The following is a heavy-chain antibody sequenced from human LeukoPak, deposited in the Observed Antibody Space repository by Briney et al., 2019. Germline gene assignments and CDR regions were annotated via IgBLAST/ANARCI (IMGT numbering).Heavy chain of an antibody. D-gene: IGHD2-2*01. CDR1: GYTFTSYG. V-gene: IGHV1-18*01. CDR3: ASHYCSSTSCPIDY. Sequence: ASVKVSCKASGYTFTSYGISWVRQPPGQGIEWMGWISAYNGNTNYAQKLQGRVTMTTDTSTSTAYMELRSLRSDDTAVYYCASHYCSSTSCPIDYWGQGTMVTVSS. J-gene: IGHJ4*02. CDR2: ISAYNGNT.